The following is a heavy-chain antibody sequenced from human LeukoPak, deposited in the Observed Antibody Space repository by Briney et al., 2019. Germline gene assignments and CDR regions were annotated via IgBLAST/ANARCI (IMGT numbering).Heavy chain of an antibody. CDR3: ARGSTYYDSSGQVPFDY. J-gene: IGHJ4*02. CDR1: GFSFNSDW. D-gene: IGHD3-22*01. CDR2: ISGSSSTI. V-gene: IGHV3-48*01. Sequence: GGSLRLSCAASGFSFNSDWMDWVRQAPGKGLEWGSYISGSSSTIYYADSVKGRFTISRDNGKNTLYLQMNSLRAEDTAVYYCARGSTYYDSSGQVPFDYWGQGTLVTVSS.